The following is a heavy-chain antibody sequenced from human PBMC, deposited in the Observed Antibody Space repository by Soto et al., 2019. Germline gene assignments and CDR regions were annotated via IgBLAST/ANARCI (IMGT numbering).Heavy chain of an antibody. V-gene: IGHV3-48*02. D-gene: IGHD2-15*01. CDR1: GFTFRDYA. J-gene: IGHJ3*02. CDR3: VRDHRWAFDI. Sequence: EVQLVESGGGLVQPGGSLRVSCIDSGFTFRDYAFNWVRQAPGKGLEWVSYISVGGGPIFYADSVKGRFTISRDDARNSVYLQMNTLRHEDTAVYHCVRDHRWAFDIWGQGTVVTVSS. CDR2: ISVGGGPI.